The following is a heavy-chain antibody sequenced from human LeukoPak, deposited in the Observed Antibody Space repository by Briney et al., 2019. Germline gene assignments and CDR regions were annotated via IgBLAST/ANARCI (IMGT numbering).Heavy chain of an antibody. CDR1: GFTFSSYW. D-gene: IGHD3-22*01. CDR3: ARRYYYDSSGYFD. CDR2: IKQDGSEK. V-gene: IGHV3-7*01. J-gene: IGHJ4*02. Sequence: PGGSLRLSCAASGFTFSSYWMSWVRQAPGKGLEWVANIKQDGSEKYYVDSVKGRFTISRDNAKNSLYLQMNSLRAEDTAVYYCARRYYYDSSGYFDWGQGTLVTVSS.